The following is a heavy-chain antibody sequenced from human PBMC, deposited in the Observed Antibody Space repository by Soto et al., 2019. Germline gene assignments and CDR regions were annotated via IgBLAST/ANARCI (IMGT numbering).Heavy chain of an antibody. CDR3: AHKPAVYGSGNYFWCHFDH. Sequence: QITLKESGPTLVKPTQTLTLPCTFSGFSLSTYGVGVGWIRQPPGKTLEWVALIFWDDEKRFRPSLKSRLTITRATSKFQVVLTLTNVDHEDTSTYVCAHKPAVYGSGNYFWCHFDHLGQGTLVTVSS. CDR1: GFSLSTYGVG. D-gene: IGHD3-10*01. V-gene: IGHV2-5*02. CDR2: IFWDDEK. J-gene: IGHJ4*02.